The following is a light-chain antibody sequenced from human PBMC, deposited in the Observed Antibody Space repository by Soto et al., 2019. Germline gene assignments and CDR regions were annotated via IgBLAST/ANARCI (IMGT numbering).Light chain of an antibody. CDR1: QSISNW. Sequence: DIQMTQSPSTLSASVGARVTITCRASQSISNWLAWYQQKPGKAPNLLIYDASSLESGVPSRFSGSGSGTEFTLTISSLQPDDFATYYCQQYNSYSFGQGTKVEIK. J-gene: IGKJ1*01. V-gene: IGKV1-5*01. CDR3: QQYNSYS. CDR2: DAS.